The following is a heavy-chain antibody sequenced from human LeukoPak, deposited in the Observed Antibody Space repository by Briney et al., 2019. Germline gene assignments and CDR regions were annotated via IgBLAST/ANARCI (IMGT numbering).Heavy chain of an antibody. CDR2: TYYRSKWFN. CDR1: GDSVSSNTAA. CDR3: AKGAGDTNWFDP. Sequence: SQTLSLTCAISGDSVSSNTAAWNWIRQSPSRGLEWLGRTYYRSKWFNHYALSVKSRIIINPDTSKNQFSLHLNSVTPEDTAVYYCAKGAGDTNWFDPWVQGTLVTVSS. D-gene: IGHD2-21*01. J-gene: IGHJ5*02. V-gene: IGHV6-1*01.